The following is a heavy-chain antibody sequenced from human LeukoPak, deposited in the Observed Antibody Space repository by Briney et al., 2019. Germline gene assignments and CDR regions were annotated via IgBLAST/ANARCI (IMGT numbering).Heavy chain of an antibody. D-gene: IGHD5-24*01. Sequence: PSETLSLTCAVHGGSFSGFYWTWTRQPPGKELEWMGEIKHGGITKYHPSLNSRVTMSEDTSNNQFSLELTSVTAAETAVYYCARGLGEGYPDYWGPGTLVTVSS. CDR1: GGSFSGFY. CDR2: IKHGGIT. CDR3: ARGLGEGYPDY. V-gene: IGHV4-34*01. J-gene: IGHJ4*02.